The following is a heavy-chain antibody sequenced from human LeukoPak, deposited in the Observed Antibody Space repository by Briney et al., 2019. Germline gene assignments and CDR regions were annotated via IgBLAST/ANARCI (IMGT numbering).Heavy chain of an antibody. CDR1: GGSIRSSYYY. D-gene: IGHD6-13*01. V-gene: IGHV4-39*01. Sequence: SETLSLTCTVSGGSIRSSYYYWGWIRQPPGKGLEWIGSIYDSGSTYYNPSLKSRVTISVDTSKNQFSLKLSSVTAADTAVYYCAREGSIAAAVPFDYWGQGTLVTVSS. J-gene: IGHJ4*02. CDR2: IYDSGST. CDR3: AREGSIAAAVPFDY.